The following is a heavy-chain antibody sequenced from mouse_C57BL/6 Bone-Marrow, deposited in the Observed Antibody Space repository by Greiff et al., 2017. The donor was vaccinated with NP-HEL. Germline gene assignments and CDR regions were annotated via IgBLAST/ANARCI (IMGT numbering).Heavy chain of an antibody. V-gene: IGHV1-78*01. CDR3: ARRGLRRAWFAY. J-gene: IGHJ3*01. CDR2: IYPRDGST. CDR1: GYTFTDHT. D-gene: IGHD2-4*01. Sequence: QVQLQQSDAELVKPGASVTISCKVSGYTFTDHTIHWMKQRPEQGLEWIGYIYPRDGSTKYNEKFKGQATLTADKSSSTAYMQLNSLPSEDSAVYFCARRGLRRAWFAYWGQGTLVTVSA.